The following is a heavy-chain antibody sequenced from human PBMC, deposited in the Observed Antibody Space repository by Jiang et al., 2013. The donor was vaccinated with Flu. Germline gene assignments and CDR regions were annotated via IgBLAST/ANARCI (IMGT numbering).Heavy chain of an antibody. J-gene: IGHJ3*02. CDR2: INPSGGST. CDR3: ARELVRGVIRQPTDDAFDI. D-gene: IGHD3-10*01. Sequence: QLVESGAEVKKPGASVKVSCKASGYTFTSYYMHWVRQAPGQGLEWMGIINPSGGSTSYAQKFQGRVTMTRDTSTSTVYMELSSLRSEDTAVYYCARELVRGVIRQPTDDAFDIWGQGTMVTVSS. V-gene: IGHV1-46*01. CDR1: GYTFTSYY.